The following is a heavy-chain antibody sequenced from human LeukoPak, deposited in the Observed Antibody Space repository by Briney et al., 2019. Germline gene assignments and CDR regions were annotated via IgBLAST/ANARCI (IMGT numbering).Heavy chain of an antibody. V-gene: IGHV4-61*05. CDR3: ATRKLGNDY. CDR1: GVSITGSSYY. D-gene: IGHD7-27*01. Sequence: SETLSLTCPVSGVSITGSSYYWGWIRQPPGKGLEWIGYIYYTETSYNPSLKSRVTISADTSKNQFSLKLYSVTAADTAVYYCATRKLGNDYWGQGTLVTVSS. CDR2: IYYTET. J-gene: IGHJ4*02.